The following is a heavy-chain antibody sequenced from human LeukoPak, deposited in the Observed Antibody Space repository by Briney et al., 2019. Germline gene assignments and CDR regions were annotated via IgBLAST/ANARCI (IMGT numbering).Heavy chain of an antibody. CDR2: INHSGST. Sequence: SETLSLTCAVYGGSFSGYYWSWIRQPPGKGLEWIGEINHSGSTNYNPSLKSRVTISVDTSKNQFSLKLSSVTAADTAVYYCAGANSSGWYFDYWGQGTLVTVSS. J-gene: IGHJ4*02. V-gene: IGHV4-34*01. CDR1: GGSFSGYY. D-gene: IGHD6-19*01. CDR3: AGANSSGWYFDY.